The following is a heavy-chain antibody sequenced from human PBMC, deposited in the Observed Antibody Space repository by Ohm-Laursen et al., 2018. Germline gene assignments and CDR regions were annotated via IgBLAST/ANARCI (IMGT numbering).Heavy chain of an antibody. V-gene: IGHV4-59*12. CDR1: GGSISSYY. J-gene: IGHJ1*01. CDR3: ARGDSSSSTTEYFQH. CDR2: IFYNGNT. D-gene: IGHD6-13*01. Sequence: GTLSLTCTVSGGSISSYYWSWIRQPPGKGLEWIGYIFYNGNTNYNPSLKSRVTISVDTGKNQFSLKLSSVTAADTAVYYCARGDSSSSTTEYFQHWGQGTLVTVSS.